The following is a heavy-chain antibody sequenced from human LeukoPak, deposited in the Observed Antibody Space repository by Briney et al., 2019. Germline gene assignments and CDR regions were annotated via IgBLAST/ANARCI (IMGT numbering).Heavy chain of an antibody. Sequence: SETLSLTCTVSGGFISNYYWSWIRQPPGKGLEWIGYFHYSGSTKYNPSLKSRVTISLDTSKNHFSLKLNSVTAADTAVYYCATSSDYGGNPVGDFFDYWGQGSLVTVSS. J-gene: IGHJ4*02. D-gene: IGHD4-23*01. CDR2: FHYSGST. V-gene: IGHV4-59*08. CDR3: ATSSDYGGNPVGDFFDY. CDR1: GGFISNYY.